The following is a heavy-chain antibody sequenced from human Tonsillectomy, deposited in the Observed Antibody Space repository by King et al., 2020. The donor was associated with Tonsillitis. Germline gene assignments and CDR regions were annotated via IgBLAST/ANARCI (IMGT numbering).Heavy chain of an antibody. CDR1: GGSFSGYS. CDR2: INHSGST. Sequence: VQLQQWGAGRLKPSETLSLTCAVYGGSFSGYSWSWIRQPPGKGLEWIGEINHSGSTNYNPSLTSRVIVSIDTSKKQFSLKLSSVTAADAAVYYCARANCSTTGCYGDWFDPWGQGTRVTVSS. V-gene: IGHV4-34*01. J-gene: IGHJ5*02. CDR3: ARANCSTTGCYGDWFDP. D-gene: IGHD2-2*01.